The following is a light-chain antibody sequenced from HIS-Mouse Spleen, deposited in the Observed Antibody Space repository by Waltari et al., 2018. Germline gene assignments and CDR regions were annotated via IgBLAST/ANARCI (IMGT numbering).Light chain of an antibody. J-gene: IGKJ2*01. CDR2: AAS. V-gene: IGKV1-8*01. Sequence: IRMTQSPSSFSASTGDRVTITCRASQGISSYLAWYQQKPGKAPKLLIYAASTLQSGVPSGFSGSGSGTDFTLTISCLQSEDFATYYCQQYYSYPYTFGQGTKLEIK. CDR3: QQYYSYPYT. CDR1: QGISSY.